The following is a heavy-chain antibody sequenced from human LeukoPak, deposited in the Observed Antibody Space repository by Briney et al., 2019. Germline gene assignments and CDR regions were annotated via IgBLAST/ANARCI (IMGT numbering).Heavy chain of an antibody. D-gene: IGHD3-22*01. Sequence: GGSLRLSCAASGFTFSNYAMSWVRQAPGKGLEWVSGVSGSGGATYYADSVKGRFTISRDNSKNTLHLQMNSLRAEDTALYFCARDDRSGVVVAALDYWGQETLVTVSS. CDR1: GFTFSNYA. CDR3: ARDDRSGVVVAALDY. V-gene: IGHV3-23*01. CDR2: VSGSGGAT. J-gene: IGHJ4*02.